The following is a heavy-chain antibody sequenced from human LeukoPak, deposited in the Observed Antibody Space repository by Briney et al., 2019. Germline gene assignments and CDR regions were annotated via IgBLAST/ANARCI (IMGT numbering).Heavy chain of an antibody. J-gene: IGHJ3*02. CDR2: IYYSGST. Sequence: PSGTLSLTRAVSGGSISSSNWWSWVRQPPGKGLEWIGSIYYSGSTYYNPSLKSRVTISVDTSKNQFSLKLSSVTAADTAVYYCARHKLLVLVDRNTGYSSRRRSGYAFDIWGQGTMVTVSS. CDR1: GGSISSSNW. V-gene: IGHV4-4*02. D-gene: IGHD6-13*01. CDR3: ARHKLLVLVDRNTGYSSRRRSGYAFDI.